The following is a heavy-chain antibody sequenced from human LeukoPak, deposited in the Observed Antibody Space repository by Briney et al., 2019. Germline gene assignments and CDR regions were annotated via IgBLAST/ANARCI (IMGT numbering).Heavy chain of an antibody. J-gene: IGHJ6*03. CDR1: GYTFTSYA. CDR2: INTNTGNP. V-gene: IGHV7-4-1*02. D-gene: IGHD3-10*01. Sequence: GASVKVSCKASGYTFTSYAMNWVRQAPGQGLEWMGWINTNTGNPTYAQGFTGRFVFSLDTSVSTAYLQISSLKAEDTAVYYCARVAAQNPWLGNVYYYYYMDVWGKGTTVTVSS. CDR3: ARVAAQNPWLGNVYYYYYMDV.